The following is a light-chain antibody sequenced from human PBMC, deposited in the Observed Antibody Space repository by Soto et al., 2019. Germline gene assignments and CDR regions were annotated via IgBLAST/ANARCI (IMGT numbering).Light chain of an antibody. CDR2: AAS. CDR1: QSISTF. CDR3: QQSYNTPPIT. Sequence: DLQMTQSPSSLSASVGDRVTITCRASQSISTFVNWYQQKPGKAPKLLIFAASNLQSGVPSRFSGGGSGTDFTLTITTLQPEDFATYYCQQSYNTPPITFGQGTRLEIK. V-gene: IGKV1-39*01. J-gene: IGKJ5*01.